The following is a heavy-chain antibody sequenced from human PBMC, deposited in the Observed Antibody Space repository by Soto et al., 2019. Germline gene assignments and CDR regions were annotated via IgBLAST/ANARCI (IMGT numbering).Heavy chain of an antibody. CDR2: ISGSGGST. Sequence: EVQLLESGGGLVQPGGSLRLSCAASGFTFSSYVMSWVRQAPGKGLEWVSGISGSGGSTYYADSVKGRFTISRDNSKNTLYLQMNSRRAEDTAVYYCAKVPYDFWSGYYPPLYFDYWGQGNLVTVSS. J-gene: IGHJ4*02. V-gene: IGHV3-23*01. CDR1: GFTFSSYV. CDR3: AKVPYDFWSGYYPPLYFDY. D-gene: IGHD3-3*01.